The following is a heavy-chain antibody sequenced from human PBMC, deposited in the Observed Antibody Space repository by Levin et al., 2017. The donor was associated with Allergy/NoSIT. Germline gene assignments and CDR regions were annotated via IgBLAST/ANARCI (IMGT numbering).Heavy chain of an antibody. CDR2: IKQDGSEK. D-gene: IGHD4/OR15-4a*01. J-gene: IGHJ4*02. Sequence: PGGSLRLSCAVSGFTFSNFYMTWVRQAPGRGLEWVANIKQDGSEKYYVDSVKDRFTISRDNAKNSLYLQMNSLKADDTAVYYCAGGDGWLTIYWGQGTLATVSS. V-gene: IGHV3-7*01. CDR1: GFTFSNFY. CDR3: AGGDGWLTIY.